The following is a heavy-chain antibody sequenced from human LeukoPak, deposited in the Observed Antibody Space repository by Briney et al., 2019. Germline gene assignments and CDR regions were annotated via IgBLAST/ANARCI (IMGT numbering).Heavy chain of an antibody. CDR2: ISYDGSNK. D-gene: IGHD3-22*01. V-gene: IGHV3-30-3*01. CDR1: GFTFSSYA. CDR3: ARDFEERGYYLADFDY. Sequence: GRSLRLSCAASGFTFSSYAMHWVRQAPGKGLEWVAVISYDGSNKYYADSVKGRFTISRDNSKNSLYLQMNSLRADDTAVYYCARDFEERGYYLADFDYWGQGTLVTVSS. J-gene: IGHJ4*02.